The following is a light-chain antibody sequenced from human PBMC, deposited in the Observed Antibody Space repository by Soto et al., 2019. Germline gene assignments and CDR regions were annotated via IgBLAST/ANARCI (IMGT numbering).Light chain of an antibody. CDR3: AAWDDSLHGRV. V-gene: IGLV1-44*01. J-gene: IGLJ1*01. CDR1: KFNIGSNT. CDR2: YDN. Sequence: QSVLTQPPSASGTPGQRGTMSWAGRKFNIGSNTVNWYQQLPGTAPKLLIYYDNLRPSGVPDRISGSKSGTSASLAISGLQSDDEADYYCAAWDDSLHGRVFGTGTKVTVL.